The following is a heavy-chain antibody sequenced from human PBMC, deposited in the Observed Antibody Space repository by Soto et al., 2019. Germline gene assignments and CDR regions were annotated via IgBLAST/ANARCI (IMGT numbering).Heavy chain of an antibody. Sequence: PGESLKISCHGSGYSFTTHWIGWVRQMPWKGLEWMGIIYPGDSDIRYSPSFQGRVTVSVDKSINTAYLQWSSLKASDTAIYYCARSTGTSSWYEYNWFDPWGQGTLVTVSS. J-gene: IGHJ5*02. D-gene: IGHD6-13*01. CDR3: ARSTGTSSWYEYNWFDP. CDR2: IYPGDSDI. CDR1: GYSFTTHW. V-gene: IGHV5-51*01.